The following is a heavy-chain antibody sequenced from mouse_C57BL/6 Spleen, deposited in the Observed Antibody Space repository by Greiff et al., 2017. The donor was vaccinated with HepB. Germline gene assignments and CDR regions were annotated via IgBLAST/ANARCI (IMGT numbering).Heavy chain of an antibody. CDR1: GFTFTDYY. D-gene: IGHD2-1*01. V-gene: IGHV1-36*01. CDR3: AREEGNYPYAMDY. CDR2: VYPYNGGT. Sequence: VQLQQSGPVLVKPGPSVKISCKASGFTFTDYYMHWVKQSHGKSLEWIGLVYPYNGGTNYNEKFKSKATLTVDKSSSTAYMQLSSLTSEDSAVYYCAREEGNYPYAMDYWGQGTSVTVSS. J-gene: IGHJ4*01.